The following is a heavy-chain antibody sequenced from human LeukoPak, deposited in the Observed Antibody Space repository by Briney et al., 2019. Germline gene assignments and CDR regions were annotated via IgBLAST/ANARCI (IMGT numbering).Heavy chain of an antibody. V-gene: IGHV4-34*01. D-gene: IGHD3-22*01. CDR3: ARGPTYYYDSSGHQYFDY. CDR1: GGSFSGYY. Sequence: PSETLSLTCAVYGGSFSGYYWSWIRQPPGKGLEWIGEINHSGSTNYTPSLKSRVTISVDTSKNQFSLKLSSVNAADTAVYYCARGPTYYYDSSGHQYFDYWGQGTLVTVSS. CDR2: INHSGST. J-gene: IGHJ4*02.